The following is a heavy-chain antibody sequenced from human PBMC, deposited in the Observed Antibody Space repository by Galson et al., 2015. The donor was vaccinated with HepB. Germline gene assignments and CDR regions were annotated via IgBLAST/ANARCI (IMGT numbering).Heavy chain of an antibody. Sequence: CAISGDSVSSNSAAWNWIRQSPSRGLEWLGRTYYRSKWYNDYAVSVKSRITINPDTSKNQFSLQLNSVTPEDTAVYYCARELANGIAVSPFFDYWGQGTLVTVS. CDR1: GDSVSSNSAA. CDR3: ARELANGIAVSPFFDY. D-gene: IGHD2-15*01. V-gene: IGHV6-1*01. CDR2: TYYRSKWYN. J-gene: IGHJ4*02.